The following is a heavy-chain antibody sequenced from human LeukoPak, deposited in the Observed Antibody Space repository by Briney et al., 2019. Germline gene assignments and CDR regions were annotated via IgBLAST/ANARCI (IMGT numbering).Heavy chain of an antibody. Sequence: GGSLRLSCAASGFTFSNYAMHWVRQAPGKGLEWVAFIPYDGSNKYYADSVKGRFTISRDNSKNTLYLQMNSLRAEDTAVYYCAKDQYSSSWYSDYWGQGTLVTVSS. CDR3: AKDQYSSSWYSDY. CDR1: GFTFSNYA. CDR2: IPYDGSNK. V-gene: IGHV3-30*02. J-gene: IGHJ4*02. D-gene: IGHD6-13*01.